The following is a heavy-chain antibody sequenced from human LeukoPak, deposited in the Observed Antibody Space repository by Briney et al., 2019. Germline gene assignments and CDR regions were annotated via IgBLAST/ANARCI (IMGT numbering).Heavy chain of an antibody. J-gene: IGHJ4*02. Sequence: SETLSLTCAVSGGSISSSNWWSWVRQPPGKGLEWIGEINHSGSTNYNPSLKSRVTISVDTSKNQFSLKLSSVTAADTAVYYCARQPYYDILTGYSYIFDYWGQGTLVTVSS. CDR2: INHSGST. CDR3: ARQPYYDILTGYSYIFDY. CDR1: GGSISSSNW. V-gene: IGHV4-4*02. D-gene: IGHD3-9*01.